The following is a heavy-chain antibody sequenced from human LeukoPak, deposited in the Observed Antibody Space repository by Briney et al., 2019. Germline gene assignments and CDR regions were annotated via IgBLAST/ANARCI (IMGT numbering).Heavy chain of an antibody. CDR3: TRGGWLRYYFDY. CDR2: IKSKSDGGTT. V-gene: IGHV3-15*01. D-gene: IGHD5-24*01. Sequence: PGGSLRLSCAASGFTFSNAWMTWVRQAPGKGLEWVGRIKSKSDGGTTDYAAPVKGRFTISRDDSKNTVYLQINSLKTEDTAVYYCTRGGWLRYYFDYWGQGTLVTVSS. CDR1: GFTFSNAW. J-gene: IGHJ4*02.